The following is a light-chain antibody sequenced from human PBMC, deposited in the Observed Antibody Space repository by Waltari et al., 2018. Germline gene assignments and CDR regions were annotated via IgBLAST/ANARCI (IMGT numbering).Light chain of an antibody. CDR2: AAY. V-gene: IGKV1-39*01. CDR3: QQSYSTPQT. CDR1: QSISDY. J-gene: IGKJ1*01. Sequence: DIQMTQSPSSLSAFVGDRVTITCRASQSISDYLNWDQQKPGKAPKLLIYAAYSVQSGVPSRVSGSGTGTDFTLTISSLQPEDFAAYYCQQSYSTPQTFGQGTKVEIK.